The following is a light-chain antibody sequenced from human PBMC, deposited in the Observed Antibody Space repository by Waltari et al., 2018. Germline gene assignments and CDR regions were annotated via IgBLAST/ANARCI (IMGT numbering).Light chain of an antibody. CDR3: SSFTSSSTWV. CDR2: EVS. J-gene: IGLJ3*02. V-gene: IGLV2-14*03. Sequence: QSALTQPASVSGSPGQSITISCTGTSSDVGGYNYVSWFQQHPGKAPKLMIYEVSNRPSGVSDRFSGSKSGKTASLTISGLQAEDEAAYYCSSFTSSSTWVFGGGSKLTVL. CDR1: SSDVGGYNY.